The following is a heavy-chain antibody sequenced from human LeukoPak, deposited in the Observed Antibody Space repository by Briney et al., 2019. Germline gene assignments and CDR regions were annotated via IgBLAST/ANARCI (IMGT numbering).Heavy chain of an antibody. CDR2: ISSSGSTI. V-gene: IGHV3-11*01. CDR1: GFTFSDYY. CDR3: ARGEGYDSSGYYFSYFDY. Sequence: GGSLRLSCAASGFTFSDYYMSWIRQAPGKGLEWVSYISSSGSTICYADSVKGRFTISRDNAKNSLYLQMNSLRAEDTAVYYCARGEGYDSSGYYFSYFDYWGQGTLVTVSS. J-gene: IGHJ4*02. D-gene: IGHD3-22*01.